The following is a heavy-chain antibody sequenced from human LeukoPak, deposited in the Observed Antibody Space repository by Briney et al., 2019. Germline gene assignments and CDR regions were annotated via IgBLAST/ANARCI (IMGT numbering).Heavy chain of an antibody. CDR1: GYTFTGYY. J-gene: IGHJ3*02. D-gene: IGHD3-3*01. Sequence: ASVKVSCKASGYTFTGYYMHWVRQAPGLGLEWMGWINPISGGTNYAQKFQGRVTMTRDTSISTAYMELSRLRSDDTAVYYCARVQTLAGYYDFWSGYYTAVNDAFDIWGQGTMVTVSS. CDR2: INPISGGT. V-gene: IGHV1-2*02. CDR3: ARVQTLAGYYDFWSGYYTAVNDAFDI.